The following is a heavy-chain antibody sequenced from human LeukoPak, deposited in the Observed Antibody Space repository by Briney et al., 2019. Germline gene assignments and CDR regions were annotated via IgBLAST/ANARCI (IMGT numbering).Heavy chain of an antibody. CDR3: ARSWGYSNYLGGDYFDY. V-gene: IGHV4-59*01. Sequence: SETLSLTCTVSGGSISSYYWSWIRQPPGEGLEWIGYIYYSGSTNYNPSLKSRVTISVDTSKNQFSLKLSSVTAADTAVYYCARSWGYSNYLGGDYFDYWGQGTLVTVSS. CDR2: IYYSGST. D-gene: IGHD4-11*01. CDR1: GGSISSYY. J-gene: IGHJ4*02.